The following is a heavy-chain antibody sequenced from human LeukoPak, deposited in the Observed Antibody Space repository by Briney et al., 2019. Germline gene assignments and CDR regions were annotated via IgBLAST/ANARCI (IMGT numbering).Heavy chain of an antibody. CDR2: IISSGSDT. D-gene: IGHD1-1*01. Sequence: PGGSVTLSCAASGFFVRDYYMTWIRQAPGKGLEWISYIISSGSDTNYADSVWGRITVSRDSAQNSLHLQMDSLRADDTAVYYCARVGHNHAFDIWGHGKVVTVSS. CDR1: GFFVRDYY. CDR3: ARVGHNHAFDI. J-gene: IGHJ3*02. V-gene: IGHV3-11*03.